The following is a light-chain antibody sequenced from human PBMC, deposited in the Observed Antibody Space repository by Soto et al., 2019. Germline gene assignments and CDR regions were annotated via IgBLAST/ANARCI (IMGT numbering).Light chain of an antibody. CDR1: SSNIGAGYD. CDR3: QSYDSSLRVV. CDR2: GNS. V-gene: IGLV1-40*01. J-gene: IGLJ2*01. Sequence: QSVLTQPPSVSGAPGQRVTISCTGSSSNIGAGYDVHWYQQLPGTAPKLLIYGNSNRPSGVPDRFSGSKSRTSASLAITGLQAEDEADYYCQSYDSSLRVVFGGGTKLTVL.